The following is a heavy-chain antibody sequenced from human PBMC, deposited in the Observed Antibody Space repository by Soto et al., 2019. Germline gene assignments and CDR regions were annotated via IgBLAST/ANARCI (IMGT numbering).Heavy chain of an antibody. CDR1: GYSFTSYW. J-gene: IGHJ3*02. V-gene: IGHV5-51*01. CDR3: ARSVSMTSRAFYI. Sequence: GESLKISCKGSGYSFTSYWIGWVRQIPGKGLEWMGIIYPADSDTRYSPSFQGQFTISADKSISTAYLQWSSLKASDTAMYYCARSVSMTSRAFYIWGQGTMVTVSS. CDR2: IYPADSDT. D-gene: IGHD3-22*01.